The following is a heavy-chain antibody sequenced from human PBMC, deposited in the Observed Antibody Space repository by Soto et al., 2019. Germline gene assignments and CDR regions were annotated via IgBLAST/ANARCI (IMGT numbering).Heavy chain of an antibody. CDR3: ARGGDIVPLDY. Sequence: ASVNVSCKASGYTFTSYGFTWVRQAPGQGLEWMGWISAYHGNTNYAQKLQGRVTMTTDTSTSTAYMDLRSLTSDDTAVYYCARGGDIVPLDYWGQGTLVTVSP. CDR1: GYTFTSYG. J-gene: IGHJ4*02. D-gene: IGHD2-8*01. CDR2: ISAYHGNT. V-gene: IGHV1-18*01.